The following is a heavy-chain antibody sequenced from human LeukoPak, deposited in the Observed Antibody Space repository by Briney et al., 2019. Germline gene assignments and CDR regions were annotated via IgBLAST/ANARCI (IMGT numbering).Heavy chain of an antibody. V-gene: IGHV3-7*01. CDR3: ARDGPLPIEMAAQQLYNFLCDY. CDR1: GFTFSSYW. CDR2: IKQDGSEK. J-gene: IGHJ4*02. D-gene: IGHD5-24*01. Sequence: GGSLRLSCAASGFTFSSYWMSWVRQAPGKGLEWVANIKQDGSEKYYVESVKGRFTISRDNDKNSLYLQMNSLRAEDTAVYYCARDGPLPIEMAAQQLYNFLCDYWGQGTLVTVSS.